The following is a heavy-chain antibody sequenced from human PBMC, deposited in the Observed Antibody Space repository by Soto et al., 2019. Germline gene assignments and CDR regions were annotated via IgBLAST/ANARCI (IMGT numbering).Heavy chain of an antibody. V-gene: IGHV3-9*01. D-gene: IGHD6-25*01. CDR3: AKGGYSSEWYLGS. Sequence: EVQLVESGGGLVQSGRSLRLSCAASGFTFGDYAMHWVRQAPGKGLEWVSRITWHSGTVDYEESVKGRFTMSRDNAKNSLYLQMNSLRADDTALYYCAKGGYSSEWYLGSWGQGTLVTVSS. CDR1: GFTFGDYA. J-gene: IGHJ4*02. CDR2: ITWHSGTV.